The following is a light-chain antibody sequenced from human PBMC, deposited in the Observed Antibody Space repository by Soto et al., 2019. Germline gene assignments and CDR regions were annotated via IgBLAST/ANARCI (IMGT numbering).Light chain of an antibody. CDR2: DVY. CDR3: QIWDGTLQHVI. CDR1: DIGSQS. V-gene: IGLV3-21*02. Sequence: SYELTQSPSVSVAPGQTATISCSGHDIGSQSVHWYQQRAGQAPVLVIYDVYDRPSGIPERFSGSISATTATLTISRVEVGDEGDYYCQIWDGTLQHVIFGGGTKVTVL. J-gene: IGLJ2*01.